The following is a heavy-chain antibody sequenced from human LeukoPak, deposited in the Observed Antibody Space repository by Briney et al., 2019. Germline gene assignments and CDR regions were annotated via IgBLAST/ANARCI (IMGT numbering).Heavy chain of an antibody. CDR3: ARGTPYCSSASCYNY. Sequence: VASVKVSCKASGYTFTSFDINWVRQAAGQGPEGMGWMNPNSGNTGYAQKFQGRVTMTRSTSTSTAYMELSSLRSEDTAVYYCARGTPYCSSASCYNYWGQGTLVTVSS. CDR2: MNPNSGNT. D-gene: IGHD2-2*01. CDR1: GYTFTSFD. V-gene: IGHV1-8*01. J-gene: IGHJ4*02.